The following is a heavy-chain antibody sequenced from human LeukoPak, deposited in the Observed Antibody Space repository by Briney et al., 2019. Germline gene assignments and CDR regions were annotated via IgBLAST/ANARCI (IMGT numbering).Heavy chain of an antibody. D-gene: IGHD3-3*01. V-gene: IGHV1-24*01. CDR1: GYTLTELS. J-gene: IGHJ6*02. Sequence: GASVKVSCKVSGYTLTELSMHWVRQAPGKGLEWMGGFDPEDGETIYAQKFQGRVTMTEDTSTDTAYMELSSLRSEDTAVYYCARGDPLHVLRFLEWPRRPGQNYYGMDVWGQGTTVTVSS. CDR2: FDPEDGET. CDR3: ARGDPLHVLRFLEWPRRPGQNYYGMDV.